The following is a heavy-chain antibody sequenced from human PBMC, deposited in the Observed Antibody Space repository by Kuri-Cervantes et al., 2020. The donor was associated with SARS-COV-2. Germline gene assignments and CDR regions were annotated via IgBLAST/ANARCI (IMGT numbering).Heavy chain of an antibody. CDR3: ATSGTSTDHYFDY. CDR1: GYTFTGYY. Sequence: ASVKDSCKASGYTFTGYYRHWVRQAPGQGLEWMGWINPNSGDTNYAQNFQGWVTMTRDTSISTAYMELSRLRSDDTAVYYCATSGTSTDHYFDYWGQGTLVTVSS. V-gene: IGHV1-2*04. J-gene: IGHJ4*02. D-gene: IGHD1-14*01. CDR2: INPNSGDT.